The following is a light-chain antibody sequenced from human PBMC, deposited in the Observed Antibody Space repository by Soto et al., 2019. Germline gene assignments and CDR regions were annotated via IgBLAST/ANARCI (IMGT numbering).Light chain of an antibody. Sequence: QSVLTQPASVSGSPGQSITISCTGTSSDVGGYNYVSWYQQHPGKAPKLMIYDVSNRPSGVSNRFSGSKSGNTASLTISGLQAEDEADYYCSSYTSSSTPYVVGTGTELTVL. V-gene: IGLV2-14*01. CDR2: DVS. CDR1: SSDVGGYNY. CDR3: SSYTSSSTPYV. J-gene: IGLJ1*01.